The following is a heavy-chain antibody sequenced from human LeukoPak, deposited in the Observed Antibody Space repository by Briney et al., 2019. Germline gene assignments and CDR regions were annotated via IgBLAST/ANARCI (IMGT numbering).Heavy chain of an antibody. Sequence: SETLSLTCAVYGGSFCGYYWNWIRQSPGKGLVWIGEINQSGSTSYNPSLKSRVTISVDTSRNQFSLRLSSVTAADTAVYYCARVTGYMTEDFFDYWGQGTLVTVSS. D-gene: IGHD6-13*01. CDR1: GGSFCGYY. V-gene: IGHV4-34*01. CDR2: INQSGST. CDR3: ARVTGYMTEDFFDY. J-gene: IGHJ4*02.